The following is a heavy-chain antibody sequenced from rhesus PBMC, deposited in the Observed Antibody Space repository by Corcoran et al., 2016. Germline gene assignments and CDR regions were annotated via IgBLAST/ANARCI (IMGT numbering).Heavy chain of an antibody. J-gene: IGHJ3*01. CDR1: GYSISSGYD. D-gene: IGHD6-13*01. Sequence: QVQLQESGPGVVKPSETLSLTCAVSGYSISSGYDWSWIRQPPGKGQVWIGYFYGSRGSTNYNPSLKNRVTISKDTSKNQFSLKLSSVTAADTAVYYCAGHIAAGLAFDFWGQGLRVTVSS. CDR3: AGHIAAGLAFDF. V-gene: IGHV4-76*01. CDR2: FYGSRGST.